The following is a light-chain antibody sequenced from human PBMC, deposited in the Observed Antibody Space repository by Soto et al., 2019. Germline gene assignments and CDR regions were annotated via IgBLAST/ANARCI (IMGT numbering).Light chain of an antibody. Sequence: DIQMTQSPSTLSASVGDRVTITCRASQSISSWLAWYQQKPGKAPKVLIYKASNLESGVPSGFSGSGSGTEFTLTISSLQPDDFATYYCQQYHSYSLTFGGGTKVESK. V-gene: IGKV1-5*03. CDR1: QSISSW. CDR3: QQYHSYSLT. J-gene: IGKJ4*01. CDR2: KAS.